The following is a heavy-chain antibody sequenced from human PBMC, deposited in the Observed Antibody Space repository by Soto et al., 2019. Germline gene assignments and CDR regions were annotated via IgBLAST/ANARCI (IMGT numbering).Heavy chain of an antibody. J-gene: IGHJ4*02. Sequence: GGSLRLSCEASGFTFTDYHMSWIRQAPGKGLEWVALISETGSHTAYAESVKGRFTISRDNARPSVFLQMNSLRSDDTAVYFCARSLRATSPLTFWGQGTQVTVYS. CDR1: GFTFTDYH. CDR3: ARSLRATSPLTF. V-gene: IGHV3-11*06. CDR2: ISETGSHT.